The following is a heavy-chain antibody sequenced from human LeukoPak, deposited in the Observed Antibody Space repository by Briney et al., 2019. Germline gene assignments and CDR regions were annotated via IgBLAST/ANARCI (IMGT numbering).Heavy chain of an antibody. Sequence: ASVNVSCKASVYTFTSYYMHWVRQAPGQGLEWMGIINPSGGSTSYAQKFQGRVTMTRDTSTSTVYMELSSLRSEDTAVYYCARDKVAIGRYNWNSPQPYYYGMDVWGQGTTVTVSS. CDR2: INPSGGST. CDR1: VYTFTSYY. J-gene: IGHJ6*02. D-gene: IGHD1-20*01. V-gene: IGHV1-46*01. CDR3: ARDKVAIGRYNWNSPQPYYYGMDV.